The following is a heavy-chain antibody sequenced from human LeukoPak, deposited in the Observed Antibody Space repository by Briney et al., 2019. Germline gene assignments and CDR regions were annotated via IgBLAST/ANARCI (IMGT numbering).Heavy chain of an antibody. CDR3: AREQVVVGRGYYGMDV. D-gene: IGHD2-2*01. CDR1: GFNFNYYG. CDR2: IRYDGSNK. Sequence: PGGSLRLSCAASGFNFNYYGMDWVRQAPGKGLEWVAGIRYDGSNKWYADSMKGRFTISRDNSKNTVYLQMNSLRVDDTAVYYCAREQVVVGRGYYGMDVWGQGTTVTVSS. V-gene: IGHV3-33*01. J-gene: IGHJ6*02.